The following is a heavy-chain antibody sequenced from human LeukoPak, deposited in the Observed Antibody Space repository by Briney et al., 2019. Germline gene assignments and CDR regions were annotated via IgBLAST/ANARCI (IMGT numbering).Heavy chain of an antibody. CDR2: ISSSSSYI. J-gene: IGHJ4*02. V-gene: IGHV3-21*01. CDR3: ASRPLRYCSGGSCYVVDY. Sequence: GGSLRLSCAASGFTFSSYSMNWVRQAPGKGLEWVSSISSSSSYIYYADSVKGRFTISRGNAKNSLYLQMNSLRAEDTAVYYCASRPLRYCSGGSCYVVDYWGQGTLVTVSS. D-gene: IGHD2-15*01. CDR1: GFTFSSYS.